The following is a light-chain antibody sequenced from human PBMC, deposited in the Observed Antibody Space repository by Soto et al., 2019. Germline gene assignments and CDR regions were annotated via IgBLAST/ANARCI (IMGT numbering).Light chain of an antibody. V-gene: IGKV2D-29*01. CDR3: MQTIEPPLT. J-gene: IGKJ4*01. CDR1: QSVMQSDGKTS. Sequence: DIVMTQTPLSLSVTPGQPASISCKSSQSVMQSDGKTSLYWYLQKPGQPPQLLIYELSKRFSGVPDRFSGSGSGTDFTLKISGVEAEDVGVYYCMQTIEPPLTFGGGTKVEIK. CDR2: ELS.